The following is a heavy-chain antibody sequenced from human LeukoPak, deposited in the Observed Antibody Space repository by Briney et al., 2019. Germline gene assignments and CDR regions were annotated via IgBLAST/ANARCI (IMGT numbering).Heavy chain of an antibody. V-gene: IGHV4-4*07. CDR3: AGGYSYGSTYYYMDV. CDR2: IYTSVST. Sequence: SETLSLTCTVSGCSISSYYWSWIRQPAGKGLEWIVRIYTSVSTNYNPSLKSRVTISVDTSKNQFSLKLSSVTAADTAVYYCAGGYSYGSTYYYMDVWGKGTTVTISS. D-gene: IGHD5-18*01. J-gene: IGHJ6*03. CDR1: GCSISSYY.